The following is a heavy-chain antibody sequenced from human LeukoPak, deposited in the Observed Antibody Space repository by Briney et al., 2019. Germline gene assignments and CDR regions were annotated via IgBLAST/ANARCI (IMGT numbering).Heavy chain of an antibody. D-gene: IGHD3-22*01. CDR3: ARDYSSGYHDY. Sequence: GRSLRLSCAASGFTFSSYSMNWVRQAPGKGLEWVSSISRSSSYKYYADSVKGRFTISRDDAMNSLYLQMNSLRAEDTAVYYCARDYSSGYHDYWGRGTLVTVSS. V-gene: IGHV3-21*01. CDR2: ISRSSSYK. J-gene: IGHJ4*02. CDR1: GFTFSSYS.